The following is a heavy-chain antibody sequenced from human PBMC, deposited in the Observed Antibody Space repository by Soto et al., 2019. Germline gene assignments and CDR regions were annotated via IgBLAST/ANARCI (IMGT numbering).Heavy chain of an antibody. CDR1: GFTFSSYG. J-gene: IGHJ5*02. D-gene: IGHD6-13*01. Sequence: QVQLVESGGGVVQPGRSLRLSCAASGFTFSSYGMHWVRQAPGKGLEWVAVIWYDGSNKYYADSVKGRFTISRDNSKNTLYLQMNSLRAEDTAVYYCARHHWAAAGTEDWFDPWGQGTLVTVSS. CDR2: IWYDGSNK. CDR3: ARHHWAAAGTEDWFDP. V-gene: IGHV3-33*01.